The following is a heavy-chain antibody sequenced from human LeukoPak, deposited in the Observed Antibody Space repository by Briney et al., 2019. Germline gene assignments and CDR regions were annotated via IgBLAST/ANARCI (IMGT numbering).Heavy chain of an antibody. J-gene: IGHJ6*02. CDR1: GFTFDDYA. Sequence: GGSLRLSCATSGFTFDDYAMHWVRQAPGKGLEWVSLISGDGGSTYYADSVKGRFTISRDNSKNSLYLQMNSLRTEDTALYYCAKGLLDTAMVVDYYYGMDVWGQGTTVTVSS. CDR2: ISGDGGST. D-gene: IGHD5-18*01. CDR3: AKGLLDTAMVVDYYYGMDV. V-gene: IGHV3-43*02.